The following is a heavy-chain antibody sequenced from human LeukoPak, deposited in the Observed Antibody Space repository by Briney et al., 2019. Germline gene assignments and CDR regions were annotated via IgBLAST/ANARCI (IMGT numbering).Heavy chain of an antibody. V-gene: IGHV4-39*02. CDR2: IYYSGST. J-gene: IGHJ5*02. D-gene: IGHD3-3*01. CDR1: GGSISSSSYY. Sequence: PSETLSLTCTVSGGSISSSSYYWGWIRQPPGKGLEWIGSIYYSGSTYYNPSLKSRVTISVDTSKNQFSLKLSSVTAADTAVYYCAREYYDFGEGWFDPWGQGTLVTVSS. CDR3: AREYYDFGEGWFDP.